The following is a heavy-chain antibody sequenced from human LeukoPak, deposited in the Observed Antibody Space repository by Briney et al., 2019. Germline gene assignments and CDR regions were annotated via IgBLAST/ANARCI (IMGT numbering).Heavy chain of an antibody. J-gene: IGHJ4*02. CDR2: ISYDGTNK. Sequence: GGSLRLSCAASGFTLSSYAMHWVRQAPGKGLEWVAVISYDGTNKYYADSVKGRFTISRDNSKNTLYLQMNSLRAEDTAVYYCAGGLVPAAPFDYWGQGTLVTVSS. V-gene: IGHV3-30-3*01. CDR3: AGGLVPAAPFDY. D-gene: IGHD2-2*01. CDR1: GFTLSSYA.